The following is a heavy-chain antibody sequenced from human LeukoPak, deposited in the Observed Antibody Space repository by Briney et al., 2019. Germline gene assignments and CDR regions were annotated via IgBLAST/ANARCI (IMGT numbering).Heavy chain of an antibody. CDR2: IYYSGST. CDR3: ARDRSGWHQNYFDY. CDR1: GGSFSSGGYY. Sequence: SETLSLTCTVSGGSFSSGGYYWSWIRQHPGKGLEWIGYIYYSGSTYYNPSLKSRVTTSVDTSKNQFSLKLSSVTAADTAVYYCARDRSGWHQNYFDYWGQGTLVTVSS. V-gene: IGHV4-31*03. D-gene: IGHD6-19*01. J-gene: IGHJ4*02.